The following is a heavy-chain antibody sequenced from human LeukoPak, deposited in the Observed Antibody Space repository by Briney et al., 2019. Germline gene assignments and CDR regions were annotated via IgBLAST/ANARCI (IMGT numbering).Heavy chain of an antibody. CDR3: ARASYSSGWSGYYYMDV. J-gene: IGHJ6*03. CDR1: GFTFSSYS. V-gene: IGHV3-21*01. CDR2: ISSSSSYI. D-gene: IGHD6-19*01. Sequence: PGGSLRLSCAASGFTFSSYSMNWVRQAPGKGLEWVSSISSSSSYIYYADSVKGRFTISRDNAKNSLYLQMNSLRAEDTAVYYCARASYSSGWSGYYYMDVWGKGTTVTISS.